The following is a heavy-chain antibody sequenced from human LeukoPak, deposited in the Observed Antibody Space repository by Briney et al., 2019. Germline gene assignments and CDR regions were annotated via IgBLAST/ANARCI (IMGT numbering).Heavy chain of an antibody. Sequence: VASVKVSCKASGYTFSSYGISWVRQAPGRGLEWMGWISAYNGNTDYAQKFQGRVTMTTDTSTSTAYMELRSLRSGDTAVYYCARAVPVVTETDFDYWGQGTLVTVSS. J-gene: IGHJ4*02. CDR1: GYTFSSYG. D-gene: IGHD2-21*02. CDR2: ISAYNGNT. CDR3: ARAVPVVTETDFDY. V-gene: IGHV1-18*01.